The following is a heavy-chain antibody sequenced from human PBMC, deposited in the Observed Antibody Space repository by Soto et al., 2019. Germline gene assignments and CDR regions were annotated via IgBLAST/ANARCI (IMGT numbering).Heavy chain of an antibody. V-gene: IGHV3-30-3*01. CDR3: AKGSTTIVSSGINWFDS. J-gene: IGHJ5*01. D-gene: IGHD3-22*01. CDR1: GFTFSSYA. CDR2: ISYDGSNK. Sequence: WGSLRLSCAASGFTFSSYAMHWVRQAPGKGLEWVAVISYDGSNKYYADSVKGRFTISRDNSKNSLYLQMNSLRAEDTAIYYCAKGSTTIVSSGINWFDSWGQGTLVTVSS.